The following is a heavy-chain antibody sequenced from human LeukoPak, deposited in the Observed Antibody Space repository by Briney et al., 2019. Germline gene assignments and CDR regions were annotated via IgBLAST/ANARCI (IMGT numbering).Heavy chain of an antibody. D-gene: IGHD5-18*01. V-gene: IGHV4-30-2*01. Sequence: SETLSLTCAVSGGSISSGGYSWSWIRQPPGKGLEWIVYSYHSGSTYYNPALKSRVTISVDRSKNQFSLKLSSVTAADTAVYYCARVDTAMVTLDYWGQGTLVTVSS. CDR3: ARVDTAMVTLDY. CDR2: SYHSGST. J-gene: IGHJ4*02. CDR1: GGSISSGGYS.